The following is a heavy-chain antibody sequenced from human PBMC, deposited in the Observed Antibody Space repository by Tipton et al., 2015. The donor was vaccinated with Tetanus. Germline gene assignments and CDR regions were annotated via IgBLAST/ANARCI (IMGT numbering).Heavy chain of an antibody. CDR2: ISGISTYI. J-gene: IGHJ4*02. CDR3: ARKGTAIPIDY. V-gene: IGHV3-21*01. CDR1: GFPFSAYN. D-gene: IGHD2-21*02. Sequence: GSLRLSCAASGFPFSAYNMNWVRQAPGKGLEWVSSISGISTYINYADSVKGRFTISRDNAENSLYLEMTNLTAEDTAIYYCARKGTAIPIDYWGQGTLVTVPS.